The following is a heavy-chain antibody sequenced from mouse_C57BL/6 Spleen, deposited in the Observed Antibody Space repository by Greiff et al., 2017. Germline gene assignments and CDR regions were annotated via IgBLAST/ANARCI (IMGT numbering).Heavy chain of an antibody. CDR2: INPSSGYT. CDR3: ARSLIYYDYDGFAY. Sequence: VKLVESGAELARPGASVKMSCKASGYTFTSYTMHWVKQRPGQGLEWIGYINPSSGYTKYNQKFKDKATLTADKSSSTAYMQLSSLTSEDSAVYYCARSLIYYDYDGFAYWGQGTLVTVSA. J-gene: IGHJ3*01. CDR1: GYTFTSYT. D-gene: IGHD2-4*01. V-gene: IGHV1-4*01.